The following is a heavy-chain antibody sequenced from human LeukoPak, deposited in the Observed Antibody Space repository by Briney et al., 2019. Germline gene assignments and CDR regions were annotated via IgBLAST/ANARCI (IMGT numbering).Heavy chain of an antibody. V-gene: IGHV3-21*01. CDR3: VRVNFGVVIIHHTNWFDP. D-gene: IGHD3-3*01. CDR1: GFTFSSYS. J-gene: IGHJ5*02. Sequence: GGSLRLSCAASGFTFSSYSMNWVRQAPGKGLEWVSSISSSSSYIYYADSVKGRFTISRDNAKNSLYLQMNSLRAEDTAVYYCVRVNFGVVIIHHTNWFDPWGQGTLVTVSS. CDR2: ISSSSSYI.